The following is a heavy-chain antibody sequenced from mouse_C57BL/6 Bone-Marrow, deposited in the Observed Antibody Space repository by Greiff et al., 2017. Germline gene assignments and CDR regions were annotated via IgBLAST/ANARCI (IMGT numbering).Heavy chain of an antibody. CDR1: GYTFTSYW. D-gene: IGHD2-1*01. J-gene: IGHJ4*01. CDR3: ARIGNNAMDY. Sequence: QVQLQQPGAELVMPGASVKLSCKASGYTFTSYWMHWVKQRPGQGLEWIGKIDPSDSYTNYNQKLKGKSTLTVDKSSSTAYMQLSSLTSEDSAVYYCARIGNNAMDYWGQGTSVTVSS. CDR2: IDPSDSYT. V-gene: IGHV1-69*01.